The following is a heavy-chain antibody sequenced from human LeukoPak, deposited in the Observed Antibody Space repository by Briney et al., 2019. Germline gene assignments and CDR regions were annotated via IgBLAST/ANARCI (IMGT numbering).Heavy chain of an antibody. J-gene: IGHJ1*01. CDR3: SSGGYCSSTSCYGEN. Sequence: PGGSLRLSCAASGFTFSSYSLSWVRQAPGKGLEWVSSISSSSSYIYYADSVKGRFTISRDNAKKSLYLQMNSLKTEDTAVYYCSSGGYCSSTSCYGENWGQGTLVTVSS. CDR2: ISSSSSYI. CDR1: GFTFSSYS. D-gene: IGHD2-2*01. V-gene: IGHV3-21*04.